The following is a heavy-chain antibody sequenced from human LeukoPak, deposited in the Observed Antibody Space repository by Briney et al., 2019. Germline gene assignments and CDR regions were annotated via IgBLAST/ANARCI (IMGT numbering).Heavy chain of an antibody. V-gene: IGHV3-48*03. CDR2: ISSSGSTI. J-gene: IGHJ3*02. CDR1: GFTFSSYE. Sequence: GGSLRLSCAASGFTFSSYEMNWVRQAPGKGLEWVSYISSSGSTIYYADSVKGRFTISRDNAKNSLYLQMNSLRAEDTALYYCTKDIAPGGADIWGQGTMVTVSS. D-gene: IGHD1-26*01. CDR3: TKDIAPGGADI.